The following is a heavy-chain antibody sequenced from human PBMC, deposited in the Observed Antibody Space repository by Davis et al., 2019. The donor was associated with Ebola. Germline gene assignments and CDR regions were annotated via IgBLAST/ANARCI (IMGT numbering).Heavy chain of an antibody. J-gene: IGHJ6*04. CDR3: AKSGLSFGVVKYHYGMDV. CDR2: INSDGSIT. D-gene: IGHD3-3*01. Sequence: GESLKISCAASGFTLSSYGMHWVRQAPGKGLVWVSRINSDGSITNYADSVKGRFTISRDNSKNTLYVQMNSLRAEDTAVYYCAKSGLSFGVVKYHYGMDVWGKGTTVTVSS. V-gene: IGHV3-74*01. CDR1: GFTLSSYG.